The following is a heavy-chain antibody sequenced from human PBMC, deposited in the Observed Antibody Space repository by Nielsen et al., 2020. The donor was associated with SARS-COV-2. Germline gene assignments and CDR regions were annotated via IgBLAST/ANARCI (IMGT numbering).Heavy chain of an antibody. CDR3: ARRVAGSRGTTYYMDV. J-gene: IGHJ6*03. D-gene: IGHD1-1*01. V-gene: IGHV1-2*06. Sequence: SVKVSCKASGYTFTGYNIHWVRQAPGQGLEWMGRINPKSGGANYAQKFQGRVTMTRDTSISTASMELNRLTSDDTAVYYCARRVAGSRGTTYYMDVWGKGTTVTVSS. CDR2: INPKSGGA. CDR1: GYTFTGYN.